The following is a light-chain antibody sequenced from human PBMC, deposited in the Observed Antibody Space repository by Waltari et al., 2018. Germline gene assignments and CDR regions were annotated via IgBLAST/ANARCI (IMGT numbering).Light chain of an antibody. V-gene: IGKV3-20*01. Sequence: EIGLTQSPGTLSLSPGERATRSCRASQSVSSSYLAWYQQHTGQAPRLLIYGASSRATGIPDRFSGSGSGTDFTLTISRLEPEDFAVYYCQQYGSSPPLTFGGGTKVEIK. CDR1: QSVSSSY. J-gene: IGKJ4*01. CDR2: GAS. CDR3: QQYGSSPPLT.